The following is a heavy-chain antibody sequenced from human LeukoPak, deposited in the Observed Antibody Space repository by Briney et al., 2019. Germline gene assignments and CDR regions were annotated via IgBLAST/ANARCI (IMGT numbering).Heavy chain of an antibody. CDR3: ARVGTTVTSYYYYGMDV. V-gene: IGHV3-11*01. D-gene: IGHD4-11*01. J-gene: IGHJ6*02. Sequence: GGSLRLSCAASGFTFSDYYMSWIRQAPGKGLEWVSYISSSGSTIYYADSVKGRFTISRDNAKNSLYLQMNSLRAEDTAVYYCARVGTTVTSYYYYGMDVWGQGTTVTVSS. CDR1: GFTFSDYY. CDR2: ISSSGSTI.